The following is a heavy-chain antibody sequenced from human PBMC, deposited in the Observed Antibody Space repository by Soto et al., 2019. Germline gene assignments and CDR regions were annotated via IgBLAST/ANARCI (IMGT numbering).Heavy chain of an antibody. V-gene: IGHV3-23*01. J-gene: IGHJ3*02. CDR1: GFNFSSYA. D-gene: IGHD3-3*01. CDR2: ISGSGGST. CDR3: AKDLSGLYDFWSGYAFDI. Sequence: GGSLRLSCAASGFNFSSYAMSWVRQAPGKGLEWVSAISGSGGSTYYADSVKGRFTISRDNSKNTLYLQMNSLRAEDTAVYYCAKDLSGLYDFWSGYAFDIWGQGTMVTVSS.